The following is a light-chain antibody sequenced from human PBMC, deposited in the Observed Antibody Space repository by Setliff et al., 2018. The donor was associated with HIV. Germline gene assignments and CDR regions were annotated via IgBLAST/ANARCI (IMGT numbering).Light chain of an antibody. CDR2: EVT. Sequence: QSVLTQPASVSGSPGQSITISCTGTSSDVGSYNLVSWYQQHPGKAPKLMIYEVTKQPSGVSNRFSGSRSGNTASLTISGLQAEDEADYYCCSYAGSYTFYVFGTGTKVTVL. V-gene: IGLV2-23*02. CDR3: CSYAGSYTFYV. J-gene: IGLJ1*01. CDR1: SSDVGSYNL.